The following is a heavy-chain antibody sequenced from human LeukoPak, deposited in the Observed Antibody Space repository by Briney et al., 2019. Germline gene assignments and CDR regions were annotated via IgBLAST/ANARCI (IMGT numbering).Heavy chain of an antibody. CDR1: VYSISSGYF. D-gene: IGHD6-6*01. Sequence: SETLSLTCGVSVYSISSGYFWAGLRQPPGKGLEWIGSMSYDGSTQYNPSLQSRVTISGYTSKNKLSLKLSSLTAADTAMYHCSRWSIACVWNETPSYLFDSWGQGTLVTVSS. CDR3: SRWSIACVWNETPSYLFDS. J-gene: IGHJ5*01. CDR2: MSYDGST. V-gene: IGHV4-38-2*01.